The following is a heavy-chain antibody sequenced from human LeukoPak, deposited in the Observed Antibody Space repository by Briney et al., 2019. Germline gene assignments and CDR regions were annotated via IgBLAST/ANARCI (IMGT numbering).Heavy chain of an antibody. CDR2: SYYSGTT. J-gene: IGHJ4*02. V-gene: IGHV4-39*01. Sequence: PSETLSLTCTVSGVSISSIYYFWGWIRQPPGEGLEWIGGSYYSGTTYYNPSLESRVSISIDTSKNQLSLELNSVTAADTAVYYCARHSRAGFDYWGQGTLVTVSS. CDR1: GVSISSIYYF. CDR3: ARHSRAGFDY.